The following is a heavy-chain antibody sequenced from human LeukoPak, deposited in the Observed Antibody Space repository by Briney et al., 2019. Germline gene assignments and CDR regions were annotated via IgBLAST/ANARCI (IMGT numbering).Heavy chain of an antibody. J-gene: IGHJ1*01. CDR3: ARESRDGYKKYFQH. D-gene: IGHD5-24*01. CDR1: GYTFTSYY. V-gene: IGHV1-46*01. Sequence: GASVEVSCKASGYTFTSYYMHWVRQAPGQGLEWMGIINPSGGSTSYAQKFQGRVTMTRDMSTSTVYMEPSSLRSEDTAVYYCARESRDGYKKYFQHWGQGTLVTVSS. CDR2: INPSGGST.